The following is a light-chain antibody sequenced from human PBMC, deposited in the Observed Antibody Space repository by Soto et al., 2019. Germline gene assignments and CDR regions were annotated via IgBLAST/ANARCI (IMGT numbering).Light chain of an antibody. CDR2: GNS. V-gene: IGLV1-40*01. CDR1: SSNIGAGYD. Sequence: QSVLTQPPSVSGAPGQRVTISCTGSSSNIGAGYDVHWYQQLPGTAPKLLIYGNSNRPSGVPDRFSGSKSGTSASLAITGLQAADEAAYYCQSYDSSRSGNVVFGGGTKLTVL. J-gene: IGLJ2*01. CDR3: QSYDSSRSGNVV.